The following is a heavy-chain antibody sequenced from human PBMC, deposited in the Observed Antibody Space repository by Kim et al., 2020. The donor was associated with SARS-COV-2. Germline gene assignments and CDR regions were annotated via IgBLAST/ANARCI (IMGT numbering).Heavy chain of an antibody. CDR1: GFTFSCYA. J-gene: IGHJ6*01. Sequence: GGSLRLSCAASGFTFSCYATHWVRQAPGKGLEWVAVISYDGSNKYYADSVKGRFTISRDNSKNTLHLQMNSLRADDTAVYYCARELISGWLYYYYGMDV. V-gene: IGHV3-30-3*01. CDR2: ISYDGSNK. D-gene: IGHD6-19*01. CDR3: ARELISGWLYYYYGMDV.